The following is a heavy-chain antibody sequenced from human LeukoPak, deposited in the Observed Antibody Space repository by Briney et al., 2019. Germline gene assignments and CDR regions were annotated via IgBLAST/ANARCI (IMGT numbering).Heavy chain of an antibody. Sequence: PSETLSLTCAVYGGSFSGYYWSWIRDPPGKGLGWIGEINHSGSTNYNPSVKSRVTISGDTSKNPFSLKLSSVTAADTAVYYCARHRGSGWFPYWGQGTLVTVSS. J-gene: IGHJ4*02. CDR2: INHSGST. CDR1: GGSFSGYY. D-gene: IGHD6-19*01. CDR3: ARHRGSGWFPY. V-gene: IGHV4-34*01.